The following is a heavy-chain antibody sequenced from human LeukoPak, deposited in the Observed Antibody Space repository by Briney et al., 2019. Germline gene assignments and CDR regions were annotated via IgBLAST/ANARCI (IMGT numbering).Heavy chain of an antibody. D-gene: IGHD2-21*02. CDR2: INPRGGST. J-gene: IGHJ4*02. V-gene: IGHV1-46*01. CDR1: GYTFTSHE. CDR3: ARLRSCGGDCYYFDY. Sequence: GASVKVPCRASGYTFTSHEIHWVRQAPGQGLEWMGIINPRGGSTNYAQEFQGRVTMTRGTSTSTVYMELSSLTSEDTAVYYCARLRSCGGDCYYFDYWGQGTLVTVSS.